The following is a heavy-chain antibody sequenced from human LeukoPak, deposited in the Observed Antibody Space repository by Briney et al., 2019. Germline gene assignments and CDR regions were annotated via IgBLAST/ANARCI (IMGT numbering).Heavy chain of an antibody. V-gene: IGHV3-30*04. J-gene: IGHJ5*02. CDR3: ARETLFVVVPAGWFDP. D-gene: IGHD2-2*01. Sequence: GGSLRLSCAASGFTFSSYAMHWVRQAPGKGLEWVAVISYDGSNKYYADSVKGRFTISRDNSKNTLYLQMNSLRAEDTAVYYCARETLFVVVPAGWFDPWGQGTLVTVSS. CDR2: ISYDGSNK. CDR1: GFTFSSYA.